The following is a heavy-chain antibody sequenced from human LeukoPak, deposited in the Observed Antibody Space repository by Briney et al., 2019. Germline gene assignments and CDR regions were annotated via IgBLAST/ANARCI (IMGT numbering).Heavy chain of an antibody. Sequence: GGSLRLSCTASGFIFSSYGMHWVRQAPGKGLDWVAFIRYDGRNKYYADSVKGRFTISRDNSKNTVYLQINSLTAEDTAVYFCGRDSRWAQPDYWGQGTLVTVSS. CDR2: IRYDGRNK. D-gene: IGHD5-24*01. V-gene: IGHV3-30*02. CDR3: GRDSRWAQPDY. CDR1: GFIFSSYG. J-gene: IGHJ4*02.